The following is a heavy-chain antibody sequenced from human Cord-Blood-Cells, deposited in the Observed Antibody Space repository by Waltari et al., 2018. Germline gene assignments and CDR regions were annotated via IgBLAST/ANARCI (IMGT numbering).Heavy chain of an antibody. J-gene: IGHJ6*02. D-gene: IGHD6-19*01. CDR2: FDPEDGET. V-gene: IGHV1-24*01. CDR1: GYPLPELS. CDR3: ATAGAPREAGKGDGMDV. Sequence: QVQLVQSGAEVKKPGASVKVSCTVSGYPLPELSMHWVRQAPGKGLEWMGGFDPEDGETIYAKKFQGRVNMTEDTSTDTAYMELSSLRSEDTAVYYGATAGAPREAGKGDGMDVWGQGTTVTVSS.